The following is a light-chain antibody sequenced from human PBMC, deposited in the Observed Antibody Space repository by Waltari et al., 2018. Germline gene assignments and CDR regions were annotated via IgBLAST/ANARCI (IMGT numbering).Light chain of an antibody. CDR2: GAS. CDR1: QSVSRS. Sequence: EIVLTQSPGNLSLSPGERATLSCRASQSVSRSLAWYQQNPGQPPRLLIYGASSRATGVPDRCSGSGSGTDVSLTISSLEPEDFAVYYCQHYVRLPVSFGQGTNGESK. V-gene: IGKV3-20*01. CDR3: QHYVRLPVS. J-gene: IGKJ1*01.